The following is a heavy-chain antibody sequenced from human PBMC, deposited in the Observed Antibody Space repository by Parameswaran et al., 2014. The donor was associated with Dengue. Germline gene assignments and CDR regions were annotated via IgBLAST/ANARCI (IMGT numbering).Heavy chain of an antibody. Sequence: WVRQAPGQGLEWMGWINAGNGATNLAQKFQDRVTMTRDTSINTAYIELNTLRFDDTAVYYCARDPRGVVPGHTYYALDVWAKDHGHRLL. CDR2: INAGNGAT. J-gene: IGHJ6*04. D-gene: IGHD3-3*01. V-gene: IGHV1-2*02. CDR3: ARDPRGVVPGHTYYALDV.